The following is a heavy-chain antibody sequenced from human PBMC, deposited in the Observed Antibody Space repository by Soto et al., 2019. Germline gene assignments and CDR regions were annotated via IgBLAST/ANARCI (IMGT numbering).Heavy chain of an antibody. Sequence: EVQLVESGGGLVQPGGSLRLSCAASGFTLSDRYMHWVRQAPGKGLEWVGRSRNKANSYTTNYAASVQGRFTISRDDSKNLLYLQMNSLKTEDTAVYYCARDIAVPDGGLGYWGQGTLVTVSS. D-gene: IGHD6-19*01. CDR3: ARDIAVPDGGLGY. CDR1: GFTLSDRY. CDR2: SRNKANSYTT. J-gene: IGHJ4*02. V-gene: IGHV3-72*01.